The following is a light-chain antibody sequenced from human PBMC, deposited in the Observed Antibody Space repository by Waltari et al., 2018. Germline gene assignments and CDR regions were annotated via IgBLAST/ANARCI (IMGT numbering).Light chain of an antibody. CDR1: SSDVGTYNL. CDR2: EVT. CDR3: CSYAGSKFYV. V-gene: IGLV2-23*02. J-gene: IGLJ1*01. Sequence: QSALTQPASVSGSPGQSITIPCTGTSSDVGTYNLVSWYQQHPGKGPKLMIYEVTKRPSGVSNRFSGSKSGNTASLTISGLQAEDEAEYYCCSYAGSKFYVFGTGTKVTVL.